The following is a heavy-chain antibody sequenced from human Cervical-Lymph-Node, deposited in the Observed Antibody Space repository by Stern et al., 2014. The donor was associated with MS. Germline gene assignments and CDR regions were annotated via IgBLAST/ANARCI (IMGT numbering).Heavy chain of an antibody. V-gene: IGHV3-49*03. CDR2: MKNRVYGGTT. J-gene: IGHJ6*02. CDR3: SRGIGSSWGDYFYGMDV. Sequence: EVQLVESGGGLVQPGRSLRLSCTASGFTFGDNVVSWFRQAPGKGLEWVGLMKNRVYGGTTEYAATVKGRFTISRDDSKNIAYLQMNSLGTEDTAVYYCSRGIGSSWGDYFYGMDVWGQGTTVTVSS. D-gene: IGHD6-6*01. CDR1: GFTFGDNV.